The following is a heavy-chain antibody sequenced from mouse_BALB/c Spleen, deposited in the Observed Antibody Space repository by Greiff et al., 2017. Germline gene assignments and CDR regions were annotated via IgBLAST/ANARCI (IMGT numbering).Heavy chain of an antibody. CDR3: ARGGLITTVPSFAY. CDR2: IDPSDSYT. V-gene: IGHV1-59*01. CDR1: GYTFTSYW. D-gene: IGHD1-1*01. J-gene: IGHJ3*01. Sequence: QVQLQQPGAELVKPGASVKMSCKASGYTFTSYWMHWVKQRPGQGLEWIGVIDPSDSYTSYNQKFKGKATLTVDTSSSTAYMQLSSLTSEDSAVYYCARGGLITTVPSFAYWGQGTLVTVSA.